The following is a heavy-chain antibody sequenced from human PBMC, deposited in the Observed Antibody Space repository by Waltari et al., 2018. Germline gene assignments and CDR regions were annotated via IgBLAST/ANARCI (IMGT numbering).Heavy chain of an antibody. D-gene: IGHD3-9*01. J-gene: IGHJ3*02. CDR3: ARAYYDILTGDDACDI. V-gene: IGHV4-34*01. CDR1: GGSFGGFY. CDR2: INHSGST. Sequence: QVQLQQWGAGLLKPSETLSLTCAVYGGSFGGFYWTWLRQPPGKGLEWIGEINHSGSTNYNPSLESRVTISVDTSKNQFSLKLSSVTAADTAVYYCARAYYDILTGDDACDIWGQGTMVTVSS.